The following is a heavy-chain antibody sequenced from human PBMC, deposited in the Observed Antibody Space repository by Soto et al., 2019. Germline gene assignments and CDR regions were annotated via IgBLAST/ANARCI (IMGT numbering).Heavy chain of an antibody. CDR3: ARGAEHQLLSRYDFYGMDV. Sequence: QVQLVESGGGVVQPGRSLRLSCAASGFTLSRYGMHWVRQAPGKGLARVAVISFEGNTQYYADSVKGRFTISRDNSKDTLSLQIHSLRPEDTAVYYCARGAEHQLLSRYDFYGMDVWGQGTTVSVSS. D-gene: IGHD1-1*01. V-gene: IGHV3-30*05. CDR1: GFTLSRYG. CDR2: ISFEGNTQ. J-gene: IGHJ6*02.